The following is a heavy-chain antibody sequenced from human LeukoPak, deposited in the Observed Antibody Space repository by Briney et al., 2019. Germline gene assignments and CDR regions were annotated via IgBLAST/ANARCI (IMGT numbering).Heavy chain of an antibody. V-gene: IGHV1-46*01. CDR1: GYTFTSYY. CDR2: INPSGGST. J-gene: IGHJ5*02. Sequence: ASVKVSCKASGYTFTSYYMHWVRQAPGQGLEWMGIINPSGGSTSYAQKFQGRVTMTRDTSTSTVYMELSSLRSEDTAVYYCAILWFGELLLGWFDPWGQGTLVTVSS. D-gene: IGHD3-10*01. CDR3: AILWFGELLLGWFDP.